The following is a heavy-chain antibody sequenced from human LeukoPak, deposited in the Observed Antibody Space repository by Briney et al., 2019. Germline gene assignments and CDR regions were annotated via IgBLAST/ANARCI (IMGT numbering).Heavy chain of an antibody. V-gene: IGHV3-30-3*01. CDR3: AKDTTLTGYSIRYYLDY. D-gene: IGHD3-9*01. J-gene: IGHJ4*02. CDR1: GFTFSSYA. Sequence: GRSLRLSCAASGFTFSSYAMHWVRQAPGKGLEWVAVISYDGSNKYYADSVKGRFTISRDNSKNTLYLQMNSLRADDTAVYYCAKDTTLTGYSIRYYLDYWGQGTLVTVSS. CDR2: ISYDGSNK.